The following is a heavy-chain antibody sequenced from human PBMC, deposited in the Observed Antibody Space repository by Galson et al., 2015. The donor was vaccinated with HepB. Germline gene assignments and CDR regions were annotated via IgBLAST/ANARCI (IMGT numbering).Heavy chain of an antibody. V-gene: IGHV3-66*01. CDR1: GFTVSSSY. CDR2: IYSDGNT. Sequence: SLRLSCAASGFTVSSSYMSWVRQAPGKGLEWVSLIYSDGNTFYADSVKGRFTISRDNSKNTLYLQMNSLRAEDTAVYYCARDYSGYYNGFDIWGQGTMVTVSS. CDR3: ARDYSGYYNGFDI. D-gene: IGHD3-22*01. J-gene: IGHJ3*02.